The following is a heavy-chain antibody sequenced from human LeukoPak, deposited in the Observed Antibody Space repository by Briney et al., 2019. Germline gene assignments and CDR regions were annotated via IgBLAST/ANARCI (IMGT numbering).Heavy chain of an antibody. CDR2: INPSGGST. Sequence: ASVKVSCKASGYTFTSYYMHWVRRAPGQGLEWMGIINPSGGSTSYAQKFQGRVTMTRDTSTSTAYMELSSLRSEDTAVYYCARGGPIVVVVAAMLWFDPWGQGTLVTVSS. J-gene: IGHJ5*02. V-gene: IGHV1-46*01. CDR1: GYTFTSYY. D-gene: IGHD2-15*01. CDR3: ARGGPIVVVVAAMLWFDP.